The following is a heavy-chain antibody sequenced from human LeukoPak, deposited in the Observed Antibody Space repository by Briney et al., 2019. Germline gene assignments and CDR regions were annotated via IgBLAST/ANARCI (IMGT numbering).Heavy chain of an antibody. J-gene: IGHJ6*02. V-gene: IGHV4-59*01. Sequence: SETLSLTCTVSGGSISSYYWSWIRQPPGKGLEWIGYIYYSGSTNYNPSFKSRVTISVDTSKNQFSLKLSSVTAADTAVYYCARVLPHYDFWSGYSEEGSMDVWGQGTTVTVSS. D-gene: IGHD3-3*01. CDR3: ARVLPHYDFWSGYSEEGSMDV. CDR1: GGSISSYY. CDR2: IYYSGST.